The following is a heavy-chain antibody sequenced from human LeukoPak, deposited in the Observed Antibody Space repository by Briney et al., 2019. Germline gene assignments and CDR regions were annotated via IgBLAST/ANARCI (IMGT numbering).Heavy chain of an antibody. CDR2: INSDGSNT. V-gene: IGHV3-74*01. CDR1: GFTFSSYW. J-gene: IGHJ4*02. CDR3: ARGADSNGYTVLDY. D-gene: IGHD3-22*01. Sequence: GGSLRLSCSASGFTFSSYWMHWVRQAPGKGLVWVSDINSDGSNTYYVDSVKGRFIISRDNAKNTLYLQLNSLRAEDTAVYYCARGADSNGYTVLDYWGQGTLVTVSS.